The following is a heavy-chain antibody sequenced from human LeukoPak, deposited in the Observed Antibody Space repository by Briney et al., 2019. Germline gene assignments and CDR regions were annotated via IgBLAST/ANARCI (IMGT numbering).Heavy chain of an antibody. CDR2: IWYDGNNK. CDR1: GFTFSSYG. CDR3: AKDTGLVAATRYYFDY. D-gene: IGHD1-26*01. Sequence: QSGGSLRLSCAASGFTFSSYGMHWVRQAPGKGLEWVAVIWYDGNNKYYADSVKGRFTISRDSSQNTLYLQMNSLRVEDTAVYYCAKDTGLVAATRYYFDYWGQGTLVTVSS. V-gene: IGHV3-33*06. J-gene: IGHJ4*02.